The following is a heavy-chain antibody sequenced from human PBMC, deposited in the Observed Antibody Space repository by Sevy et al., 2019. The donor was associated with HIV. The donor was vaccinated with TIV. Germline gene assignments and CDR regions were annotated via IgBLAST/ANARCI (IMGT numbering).Heavy chain of an antibody. J-gene: IGHJ4*02. CDR3: ASAHDRSGP. V-gene: IGHV3-21*01. D-gene: IGHD3-22*01. CDR1: GFTFSSYT. Sequence: GGSLRLSCAASGFTFSSYTLNWVRQAPGKGLEWVSSISSTSSYTYYADSVKGRFTISRDNAKNSLYLQMNSLRAEDTAMYFCASAHDRSGPGGQGTLVTVSS. CDR2: ISSTSSYT.